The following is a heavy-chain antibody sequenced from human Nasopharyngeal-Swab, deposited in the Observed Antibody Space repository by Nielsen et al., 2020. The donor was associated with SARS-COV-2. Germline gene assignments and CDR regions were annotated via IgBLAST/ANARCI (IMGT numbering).Heavy chain of an antibody. J-gene: IGHJ4*02. CDR2: IIPIFGTA. V-gene: IGHV1-69*05. CDR3: ARDRDIVVVPAAMCLGY. Sequence: WVRQAPGQGLEWMGRIIPIFGTANFAQKFQGRVTITRDTSASTAYMELSSLRSEDTAVYYCARDRDIVVVPAAMCLGYWGQGTLVTVSS. D-gene: IGHD2-2*01.